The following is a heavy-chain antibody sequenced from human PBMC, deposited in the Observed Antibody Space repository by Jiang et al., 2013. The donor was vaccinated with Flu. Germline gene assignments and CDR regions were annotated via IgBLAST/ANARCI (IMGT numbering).Heavy chain of an antibody. D-gene: IGHD2-21*01. Sequence: GLVKPSETLVPHLQYLWRLRRPLLLELDSAVRRKGLEWIAFAYVGWGSKSDPKYNPSLKGRVTMSTDASRDQLSLKLTSVTAADTALYFCARGYSYDLDGNYGGFDYWGQGIRVTVAS. CDR2: AYVGWGSKSDP. V-gene: IGHV4-59*02. J-gene: IGHJ4*02. CDR1: RLRRPLL. CDR3: ARGYSYDLDGNYGGFDY.